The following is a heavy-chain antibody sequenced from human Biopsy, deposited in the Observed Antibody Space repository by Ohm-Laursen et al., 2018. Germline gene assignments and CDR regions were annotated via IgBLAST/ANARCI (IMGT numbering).Heavy chain of an antibody. D-gene: IGHD2-21*01. CDR2: IWHDGSEK. Sequence: SLRLSCAASGFIFGDFGMHWVRQAPGKGPEWVAVIWHDGSEKYYAGSVKGRFSISRDNSKNTLNLQMNSLRVEDTAIYYCVSEVMGDTDHWGQGTLVTVSS. CDR3: VSEVMGDTDH. V-gene: IGHV3-33*01. CDR1: GFIFGDFG. J-gene: IGHJ4*02.